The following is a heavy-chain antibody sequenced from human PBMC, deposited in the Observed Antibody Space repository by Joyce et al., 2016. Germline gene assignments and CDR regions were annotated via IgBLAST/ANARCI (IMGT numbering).Heavy chain of an antibody. D-gene: IGHD3-22*01. Sequence: QVQLVESGGGVVQPGRSLRLSCETSGLPFSNYGMTWVRQGPGKGLEWMAVISFYGKNRYYADSVKGRFTISRDDSKNTVYLQMDSLRVEDAAVYYCAASSNGYAKYWGQGTLVTVSS. CDR3: AASSNGYAKY. CDR1: GLPFSNYG. CDR2: ISFYGKNR. J-gene: IGHJ4*02. V-gene: IGHV3-30*03.